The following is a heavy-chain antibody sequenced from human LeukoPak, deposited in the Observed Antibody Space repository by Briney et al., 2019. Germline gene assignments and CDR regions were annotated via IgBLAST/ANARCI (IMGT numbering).Heavy chain of an antibody. J-gene: IGHJ6*03. Sequence: TSETLSLTCTVSGGSISSGGYYWSWIRQHPGKGLEWIGYIYYSGSTYYNPSLKSRVTISVDTSKNQFSLKLSSVTAADTAVYYCARDRDYYYMDVWGKGTTVTVSS. CDR1: GGSISSGGYY. CDR3: ARDRDYYYMDV. V-gene: IGHV4-31*03. D-gene: IGHD3-10*01. CDR2: IYYSGST.